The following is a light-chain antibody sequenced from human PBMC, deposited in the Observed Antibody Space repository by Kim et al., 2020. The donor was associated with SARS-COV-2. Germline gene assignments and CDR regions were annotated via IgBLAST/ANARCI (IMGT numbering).Light chain of an antibody. V-gene: IGLV2-8*01. J-gene: IGLJ1*01. CDR1: RSDVGGYAF. Sequence: QSVTISCTGTRSDVGGYAFVSCYQHHPGKAPKLLIYEVSKRPSGVPDRFSGAKSGNTASLTVSGLQAEDEADYYCISYAGSNNFYVFRTGTKVTVL. CDR2: EVS. CDR3: ISYAGSNNFYV.